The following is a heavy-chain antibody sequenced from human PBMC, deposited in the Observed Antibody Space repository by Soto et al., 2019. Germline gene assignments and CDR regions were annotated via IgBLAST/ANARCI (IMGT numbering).Heavy chain of an antibody. CDR3: ARDRRYFDWLLFDP. V-gene: IGHV3-11*05. J-gene: IGHJ5*02. CDR2: ISSSSSYT. D-gene: IGHD3-9*01. CDR1: GFTFSDYY. Sequence: GGSLRLSCAASGFTFSDYYMSWIRQAPGKGLEWVSYISSSSSYTNYADSVKGRFTISRDNAKNSLYLQMNSLRAEDTAVYYCARDRRYFDWLLFDPWGQGTLVTVSS.